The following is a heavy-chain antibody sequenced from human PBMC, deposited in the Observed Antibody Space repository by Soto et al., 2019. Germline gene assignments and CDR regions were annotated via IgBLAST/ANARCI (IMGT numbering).Heavy chain of an antibody. CDR2: ITSSSSTI. J-gene: IGHJ3*02. Sequence: PGGSLRLSCAASGFTFSSYNMNWVRQAPGKGLEWVSYITSSSSTIYYADSVKGRFTISRDNAKNSLYLQMNSLRAEDTAVYYCAKLTTMTQGIWGQGTMVTVSS. V-gene: IGHV3-48*01. CDR3: AKLTTMTQGI. CDR1: GFTFSSYN. D-gene: IGHD4-17*01.